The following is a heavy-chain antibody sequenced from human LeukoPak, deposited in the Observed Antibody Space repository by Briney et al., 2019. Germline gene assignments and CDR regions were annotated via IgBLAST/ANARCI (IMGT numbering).Heavy chain of an antibody. CDR3: AKADTPIPLRGPYFDY. D-gene: IGHD3-16*01. Sequence: GGSLRLSCAASGFSFHNFGMSWVRQAPGKGLEWVSTISGSGDTTYYADSVKGRFTISKDNSKNTLYLQLNSLRVEDTAVYFCAKADTPIPLRGPYFDYWGQGTLVTVYS. CDR2: ISGSGDTT. V-gene: IGHV3-23*01. J-gene: IGHJ4*02. CDR1: GFSFHNFG.